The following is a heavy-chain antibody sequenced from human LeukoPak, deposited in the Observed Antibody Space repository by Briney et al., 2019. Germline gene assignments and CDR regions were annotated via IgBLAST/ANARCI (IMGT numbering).Heavy chain of an antibody. CDR3: ARVMSLVVVPAAIRDYAFDI. D-gene: IGHD2-2*02. CDR1: GGSISSYY. Sequence: SETLSLTCTVSGGSISSYYWSWIRQPAGKGLEWIGRIYTSGSTNYNPSLKSRVTMSVDTSKNQFSLKLSSVTAADTAVCYCARVMSLVVVPAAIRDYAFDIWGQGTMVTVSS. J-gene: IGHJ3*02. V-gene: IGHV4-4*07. CDR2: IYTSGST.